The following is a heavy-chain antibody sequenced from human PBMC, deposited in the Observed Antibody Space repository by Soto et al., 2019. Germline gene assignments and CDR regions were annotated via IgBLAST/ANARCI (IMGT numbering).Heavy chain of an antibody. D-gene: IGHD3-3*01. Sequence: GGSLRLSCAASGFTFSSYAMHWVRQAPGKGLEWVAVISYDGSNKYYADSVKGRFTISRDNSKNTLYLQMNSLRAEDTAVYYCARDHRYYDFWSGYSDYYYYGMDVWGQGTTVTVSS. CDR1: GFTFSSYA. V-gene: IGHV3-30-3*01. J-gene: IGHJ6*02. CDR2: ISYDGSNK. CDR3: ARDHRYYDFWSGYSDYYYYGMDV.